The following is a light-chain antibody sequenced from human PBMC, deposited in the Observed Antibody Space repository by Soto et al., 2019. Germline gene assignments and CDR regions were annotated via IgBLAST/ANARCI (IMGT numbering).Light chain of an antibody. V-gene: IGKV3-20*01. Sequence: PGGRATLSCRASQSVSRRLAWYQHRPGQSPRLLISGASMRASGVPVRFSGSGSGTDFTLTISRLEPEDFAVYYCQHYGEKPITCGLGKRREIK. CDR3: QHYGEKPIT. CDR2: GAS. J-gene: IGKJ5*01. CDR1: QSVSRR.